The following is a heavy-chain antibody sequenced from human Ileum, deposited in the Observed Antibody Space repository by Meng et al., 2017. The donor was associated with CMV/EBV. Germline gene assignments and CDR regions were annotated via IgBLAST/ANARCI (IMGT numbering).Heavy chain of an antibody. D-gene: IGHD6-19*01. CDR3: VRRRGGGSGWTWFDS. Sequence: IPLKDLCPTLANPPKTSRWTSTFSGFSLSPIGMGVGWIRQPPGQALEWLALIYWDDDKHYRPSLKSRLAITTDSSKNHVVLTMTNMDPLDTATYYCVRRRGGGSGWTWFDSWGQGILVTVSS. V-gene: IGHV2-5*02. CDR1: GFSLSPIGMG. J-gene: IGHJ5*01. CDR2: IYWDDDK.